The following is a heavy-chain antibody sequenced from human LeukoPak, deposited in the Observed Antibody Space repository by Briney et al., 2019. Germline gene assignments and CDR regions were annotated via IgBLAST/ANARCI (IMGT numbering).Heavy chain of an antibody. Sequence: GASVKVSCKASGYTFTGYYMHWVRQAPGQGLEWMGWINPNSGGTNYAQKFQGRVTMTRDTSISTAYMELSRLRSDGTAVYYCARSITMVRGVIRWFDPWGQGTLVTVSS. CDR3: ARSITMVRGVIRWFDP. CDR1: GYTFTGYY. D-gene: IGHD3-10*01. CDR2: INPNSGGT. J-gene: IGHJ5*02. V-gene: IGHV1-2*02.